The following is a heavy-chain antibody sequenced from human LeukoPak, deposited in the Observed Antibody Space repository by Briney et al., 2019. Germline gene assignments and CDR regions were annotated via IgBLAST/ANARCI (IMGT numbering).Heavy chain of an antibody. D-gene: IGHD6-19*01. CDR1: GYTFTGYY. Sequence: ASVKVSCKASGYTFTGYYMHWVRQAPGQGLEWMGRINPNSGGTNYAQKFQGRVTMTRDTSISTAYMELSRLTSDDTAVYYCARETRSGWIDLDYWGQGTLITVSS. CDR3: ARETRSGWIDLDY. J-gene: IGHJ4*02. V-gene: IGHV1-2*06. CDR2: INPNSGGT.